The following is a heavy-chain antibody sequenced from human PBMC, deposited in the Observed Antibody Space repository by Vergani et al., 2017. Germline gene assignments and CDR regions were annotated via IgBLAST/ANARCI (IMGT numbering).Heavy chain of an antibody. CDR3: ATDVNDIFVSSSDYSHLLYY. J-gene: IGHJ4*02. CDR1: GFGLKNFA. D-gene: IGHD3-22*01. Sequence: QVSLVESGGGVVQPGRSLTLTCSASGFGLKNFALHWVRPAPGKGPEWVATISKDGTHDYYEPSVRGRFAVFRDNFKNTMYMQMDRLTTDDTAVYFCATDVNDIFVSSSDYSHLLYYWGQGILVTVSS. V-gene: IGHV3-30*03. CDR2: ISKDGTHD.